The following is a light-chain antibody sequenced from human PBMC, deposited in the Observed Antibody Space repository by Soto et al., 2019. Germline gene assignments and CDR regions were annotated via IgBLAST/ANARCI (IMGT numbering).Light chain of an antibody. Sequence: DIQMTQSPATLSASVGDRVTIPCRASPNINTWLAWYQQKPGKAPQLLIYDASSLESGVPSRFSGSGSGTECPLTISSLPPDDSATYRCHQYDSYSLTFGQGTKVEVK. J-gene: IGKJ1*01. V-gene: IGKV1-5*01. CDR1: PNINTW. CDR2: DAS. CDR3: HQYDSYSLT.